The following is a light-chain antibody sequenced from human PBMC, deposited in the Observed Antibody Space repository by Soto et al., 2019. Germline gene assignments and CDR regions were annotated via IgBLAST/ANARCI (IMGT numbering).Light chain of an antibody. CDR2: GAS. J-gene: IGKJ1*01. Sequence: EIVMTQSPATLSVSPGERATLACRASQSVSSNLAWYQQKPGQAPRLLIYGASTRVAGFPARFSGSGSGTEFTLTISSLQSEDFAVYYCQQYNDWPRGTFGQGTKVEIK. CDR3: QQYNDWPRGT. CDR1: QSVSSN. V-gene: IGKV3-15*01.